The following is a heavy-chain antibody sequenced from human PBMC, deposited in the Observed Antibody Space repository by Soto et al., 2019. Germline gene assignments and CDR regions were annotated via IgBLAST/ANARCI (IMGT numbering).Heavy chain of an antibody. CDR3: ARTVIRYYIDY. CDR1: GFTVNSIH. J-gene: IGHJ4*02. V-gene: IGHV3-66*01. CDR2: MYSGGGT. D-gene: IGHD4-17*01. Sequence: GGSLRLSCAASGFTVNSIHMGWVRQAPGKGLEWVSFMYSGGGTYYTDSVKGRFTISRDNSENTLCLEMNSLRDEDTAVYYCARTVIRYYIDYWGQGALVTVSS.